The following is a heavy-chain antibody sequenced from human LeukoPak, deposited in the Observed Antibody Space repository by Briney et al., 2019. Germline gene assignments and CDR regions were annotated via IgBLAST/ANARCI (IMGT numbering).Heavy chain of an antibody. CDR1: GFTFSSYS. CDR2: ITTRSSYI. D-gene: IGHD6-13*01. CDR3: ARDPAAAGSVWLDP. V-gene: IGHV3-21*01. J-gene: IGHJ5*02. Sequence: GGSLRLSCAASGFTFSSYSMNWVRQAPGKGLEWVSSITTRSSYIYMADPWKGRFTISRDDAKSSLYLQMSSLRAEDTAVYYCARDPAAAGSVWLDPWGQGILVTVSS.